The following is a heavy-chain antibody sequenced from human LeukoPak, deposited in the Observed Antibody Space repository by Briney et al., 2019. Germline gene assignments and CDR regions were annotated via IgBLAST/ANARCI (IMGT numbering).Heavy chain of an antibody. CDR2: IYYRGST. CDR3: ARASHGSNSEFDY. Sequence: SETLSLTCTVSGGSISSSSYYWTWIRQPPGKGLEWIGFIYYRGSTNYNPSLKSRVTISLDTSRNQFSLKLSSVTAADTAVYYCARASHGSNSEFDYWGQGTLVTVSS. D-gene: IGHD3-22*01. J-gene: IGHJ4*02. V-gene: IGHV4-61*01. CDR1: GGSISSSSYY.